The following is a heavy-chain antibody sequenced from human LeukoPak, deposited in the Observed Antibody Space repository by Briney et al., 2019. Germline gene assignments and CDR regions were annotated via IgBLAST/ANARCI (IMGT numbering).Heavy chain of an antibody. CDR1: GGTFSSYA. J-gene: IGHJ4*02. Sequence: ASVKVSCKASGGTFSSYAISWVRQAPGKGLEWMGGFDPEDGETIYAQKFQGRVTMTEDTSTDTAYMELSSLRSEDTAVYYCATERRENMVAARTFDYWGQGTLVTVSS. CDR2: FDPEDGET. D-gene: IGHD5-12*01. V-gene: IGHV1-24*01. CDR3: ATERRENMVAARTFDY.